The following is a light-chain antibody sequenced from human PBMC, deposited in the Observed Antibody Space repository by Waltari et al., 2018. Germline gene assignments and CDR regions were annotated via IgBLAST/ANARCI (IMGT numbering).Light chain of an antibody. V-gene: IGLV1-47*01. J-gene: IGLJ1*01. Sequence: QSVMTQPPSASGTPGQRVSISCSGSNSNLGSNYLYWYQQLPGAAPKLRIFRNNQRPSGVPDRFSGSKYGTSAFLAISELRSEDEAVYYCASWDDSHYVFGTGTKLTVL. CDR1: NSNLGSNY. CDR2: RNN. CDR3: ASWDDSHYV.